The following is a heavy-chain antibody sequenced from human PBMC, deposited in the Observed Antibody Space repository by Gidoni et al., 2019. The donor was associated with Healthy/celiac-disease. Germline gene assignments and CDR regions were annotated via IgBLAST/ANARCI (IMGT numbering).Heavy chain of an antibody. CDR3: AREGIAVNKYTYYYFDY. CDR1: GFTGSSHY. V-gene: IGHV3-53*01. CDR2: IYSGGST. Sequence: EVQLVESGGGLIQPGGSLRLSCAASGFTGSSHYMSWVRQAPGKGLEWVSVIYSGGSTYYADSVKGRFTISRDNSKNTLYLQMNSLRAEDTAVYYCAREGIAVNKYTYYYFDYWGQGTLVTVSS. D-gene: IGHD6-19*01. J-gene: IGHJ4*02.